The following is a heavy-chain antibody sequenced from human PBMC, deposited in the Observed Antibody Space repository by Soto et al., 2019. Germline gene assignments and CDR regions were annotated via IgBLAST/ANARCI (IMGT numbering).Heavy chain of an antibody. J-gene: IGHJ5*02. Sequence: GGSLRLSCAASGFTFSSYEMNWVRQAPGKGLEWVSYISSSGSTIYYADSVKGRFTISRDDAKNSLYLQMNSLRAEDTAVYYCARSVGSVARRDWFDPWGQGTLVTISS. CDR3: ARSVGSVARRDWFDP. CDR2: ISSSGSTI. V-gene: IGHV3-48*03. CDR1: GFTFSSYE. D-gene: IGHD6-19*01.